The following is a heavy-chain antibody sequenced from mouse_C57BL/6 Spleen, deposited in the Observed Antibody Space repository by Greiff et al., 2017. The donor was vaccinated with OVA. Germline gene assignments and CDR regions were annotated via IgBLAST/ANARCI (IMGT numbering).Heavy chain of an antibody. J-gene: IGHJ2*01. CDR3: ARQFPYYCDY. Sequence: QVQLQQSGAELVRPGTSVKLSCKASGYTFTSYWMHWVQQRPGQGLEWIGVIDPSDSYTNYNQKFKGKATLTVDTSSSTAYMQLSSLTSEDSAVYYCARQFPYYCDYWGQGTTLTVSS. V-gene: IGHV1-59*01. D-gene: IGHD4-1*01. CDR1: GYTFTSYW. CDR2: IDPSDSYT.